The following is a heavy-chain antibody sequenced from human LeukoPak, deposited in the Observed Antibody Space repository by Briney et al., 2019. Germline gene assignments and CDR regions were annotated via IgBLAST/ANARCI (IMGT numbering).Heavy chain of an antibody. J-gene: IGHJ4*02. Sequence: ASVKVSCKVSGYTLTELSMHWVRQAPGKGLEWMGGFDPEDGETICAQKFQGRVTMTEDTSTDTAYMELSSLRSEDTAVYYCATEGGGISRYDYWGQGTLVTVSS. D-gene: IGHD2/OR15-2a*01. CDR1: GYTLTELS. CDR2: FDPEDGET. CDR3: ATEGGGISRYDY. V-gene: IGHV1-24*01.